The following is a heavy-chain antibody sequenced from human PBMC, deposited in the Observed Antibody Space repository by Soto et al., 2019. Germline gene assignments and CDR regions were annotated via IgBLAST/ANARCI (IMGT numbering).Heavy chain of an antibody. Sequence: QPGGSLRLSCAASGFTFSSYSMNWVRQAPGKGLEWVSYISSSSSTIYYADSVKGRFTISRDNAKNSLYLQMNSLRAEDTAVYYCARDRGYYYGSGSYYSNYYYGMEVWGQGTTVTVSS. V-gene: IGHV3-48*01. CDR2: ISSSSSTI. J-gene: IGHJ6*02. CDR1: GFTFSSYS. CDR3: ARDRGYYYGSGSYYSNYYYGMEV. D-gene: IGHD3-10*01.